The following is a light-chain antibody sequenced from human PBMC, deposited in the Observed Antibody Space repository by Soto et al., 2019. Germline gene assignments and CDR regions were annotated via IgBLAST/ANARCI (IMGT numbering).Light chain of an antibody. CDR2: EVS. Sequence: QSALTQPASVSASPGQSITISCTGGKNDIGSSDYVSWYQQHPGKAPKLMIYEVSNRPSGVSNRFSGSKSGNTASLTISGLQAEDEADYYCSSYTSSSTGYVFGTGTKVTVL. CDR3: SSYTSSSTGYV. V-gene: IGLV2-14*01. J-gene: IGLJ1*01. CDR1: KNDIGSSDY.